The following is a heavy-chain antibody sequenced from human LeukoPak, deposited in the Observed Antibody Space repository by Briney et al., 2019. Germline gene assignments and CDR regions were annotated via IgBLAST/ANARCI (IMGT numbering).Heavy chain of an antibody. D-gene: IGHD2-21*02. CDR2: INQDASET. Sequence: GSLRLSCAASGFTFSSYWMSWVRQAPGKGLEWVAKINQDASETYYVDSVKGRFSISRDNAKNSLSLQMNSLRAEDTAAYYCARHRVTHFDYWGQGTLVTVSS. V-gene: IGHV3-7*01. CDR1: GFTFSSYW. CDR3: ARHRVTHFDY. J-gene: IGHJ4*02.